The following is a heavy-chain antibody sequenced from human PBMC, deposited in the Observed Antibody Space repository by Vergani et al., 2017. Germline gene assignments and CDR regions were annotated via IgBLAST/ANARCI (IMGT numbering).Heavy chain of an antibody. D-gene: IGHD5-18*01. CDR2: IYYSGST. Sequence: QLQLQESGPGLVKPSETLSLTCTVSGGSISSSRYYWGWIRQPPGKGLEWIGSIYYSGSTYYNPSLKSRVTISVDTSKNQFSLKLSSVTAADTAVYYCARRLVDTAMVTPTYYMDVWGKGATVTVS. J-gene: IGHJ6*03. V-gene: IGHV4-39*01. CDR1: GGSISSSRYY. CDR3: ARRLVDTAMVTPTYYMDV.